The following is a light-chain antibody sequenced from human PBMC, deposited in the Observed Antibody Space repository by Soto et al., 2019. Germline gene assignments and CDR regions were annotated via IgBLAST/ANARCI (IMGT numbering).Light chain of an antibody. CDR1: NSGSGS. Sequence: SYELTQPPSVSVAPGQTASITCGGDNSGSGSEHWYQQKPGQAPVLVVYDYNDRPSGIPERFSGSNSGNTATLTISRVEAGDEADYYCQVWDSSRDHPWVFGGGTKVTVL. J-gene: IGLJ3*02. CDR2: DYN. CDR3: QVWDSSRDHPWV. V-gene: IGLV3-21*02.